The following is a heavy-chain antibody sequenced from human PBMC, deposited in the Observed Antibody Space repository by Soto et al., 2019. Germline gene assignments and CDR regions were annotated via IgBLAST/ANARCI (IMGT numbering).Heavy chain of an antibody. Sequence: GGPLRLSCAAVGCTFSGFARHRVRQAPGKGLEWVAVISYDGSNKYYADSVKGRFTISRDNSKNTLYLQMNSLRAEDTAVYYCAKSVYNWNDGFFDYWGQGTLVTVSS. V-gene: IGHV3-30-3*02. D-gene: IGHD1-1*01. CDR2: ISYDGSNK. J-gene: IGHJ4*02. CDR3: AKSVYNWNDGFFDY. CDR1: GCTFSGFA.